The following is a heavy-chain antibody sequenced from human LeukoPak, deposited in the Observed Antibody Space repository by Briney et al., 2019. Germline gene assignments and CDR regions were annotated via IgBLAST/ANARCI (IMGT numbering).Heavy chain of an antibody. Sequence: GASVKVSCKASGYTFTGYHMHWVRQAPGQGLEWMGWINPNSGGTNYAQKFQGWVTMTRDTSISTAYMELSRLRSDDTAVYYCARGNNWNDLKFDYWAREPWSPSPQ. CDR2: INPNSGGT. V-gene: IGHV1-2*04. J-gene: IGHJ4*02. CDR3: ARGNNWNDLKFDY. CDR1: GYTFTGYH. D-gene: IGHD1-1*01.